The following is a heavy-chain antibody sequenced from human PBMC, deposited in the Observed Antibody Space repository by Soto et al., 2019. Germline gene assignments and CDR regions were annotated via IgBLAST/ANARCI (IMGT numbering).Heavy chain of an antibody. Sequence: GGSLRLSCAASGFTFSSYSMNWVRQAPGKGLEWVSSISSSSSYIYYADSVKGRFTISRDNAKNSLYLQMNSLRAEDTAVYYCARDFAPSPYYDFWSGYYKGPLISYWGQGTLVTVSS. J-gene: IGHJ4*02. CDR2: ISSSSSYI. D-gene: IGHD3-3*01. CDR3: ARDFAPSPYYDFWSGYYKGPLISY. CDR1: GFTFSSYS. V-gene: IGHV3-21*01.